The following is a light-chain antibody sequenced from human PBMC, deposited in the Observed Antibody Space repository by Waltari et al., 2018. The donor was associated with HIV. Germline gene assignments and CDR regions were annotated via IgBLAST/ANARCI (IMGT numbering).Light chain of an antibody. CDR3: SSYTTGSTLVV. CDR1: SSDVGGYHY. J-gene: IGLJ1*01. Sequence: QSALTQPASVSGSPGQSITISCTGTSSDVGGYHYVSWYQQFPGKAPKLMISEVSNRHSGVSDRLSGSKSGNTASLTISGLQAEDEADYYCSSYTTGSTLVVFGTGTKVIVL. V-gene: IGLV2-14*01. CDR2: EVS.